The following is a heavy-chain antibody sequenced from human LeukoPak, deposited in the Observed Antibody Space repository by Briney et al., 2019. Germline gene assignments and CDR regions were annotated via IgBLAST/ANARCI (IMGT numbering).Heavy chain of an antibody. Sequence: PSETLSLTCTASGGSINTYFWSWIRQPPGKGLEWIGSIYYSGSTNYNPSLKSRVTISVDTSKNQFSLKLSSVTAADTAVYYCARGVTGGWYGDFQHWGQGTLVTVSS. V-gene: IGHV4-59*01. CDR3: ARGVTGGWYGDFQH. CDR1: GGSINTYF. D-gene: IGHD6-19*01. CDR2: IYYSGST. J-gene: IGHJ1*01.